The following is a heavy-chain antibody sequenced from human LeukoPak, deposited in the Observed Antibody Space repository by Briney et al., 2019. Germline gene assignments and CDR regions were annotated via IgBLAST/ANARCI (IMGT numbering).Heavy chain of an antibody. D-gene: IGHD3-16*01. CDR1: GFTFTSYA. J-gene: IGHJ4*02. Sequence: GGSLRLSCAASGFTFTSYAMSWVRQAPGEGLEWVSGISRIGGNTYYADSVKGRFTIPRDNSKNMLYLQMNNLRAEDTAVYYCAVLWGSFFDYWGQRTLVTVSS. CDR2: ISRIGGNT. CDR3: AVLWGSFFDY. V-gene: IGHV3-23*01.